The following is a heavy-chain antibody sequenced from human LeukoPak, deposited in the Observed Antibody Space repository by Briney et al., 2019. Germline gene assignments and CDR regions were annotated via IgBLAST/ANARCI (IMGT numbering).Heavy chain of an antibody. D-gene: IGHD6-6*01. J-gene: IGHJ4*02. CDR1: GYTFTSYY. Sequence: ASVKVSCKASGYTFTSYYMHWVRQTPGQGLEWMGIINPSGGSTSYAQKSQGRVTMTRDTSTSTVYMELSSLRSEDTAVYYSARDKEDDLVLDYWGQGTLVTVSS. CDR3: ARDKEDDLVLDY. V-gene: IGHV1-46*01. CDR2: INPSGGST.